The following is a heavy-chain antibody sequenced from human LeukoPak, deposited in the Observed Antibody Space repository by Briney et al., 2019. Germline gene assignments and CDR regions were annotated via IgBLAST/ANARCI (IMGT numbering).Heavy chain of an antibody. CDR2: IKEDGSEK. CDR1: GFTFSSYW. J-gene: IGHJ5*02. Sequence: PGGSLRLSCAVSGFTFSSYWMNWVRQAPGKGPEWVANIKEDGSEKYYVDSVKGRFIISRDDAKNSLYLQMNSLRAEDTAVYYCAREGCSGGNCYSYWFDPWGQGTLVTVSS. CDR3: AREGCSGGNCYSYWFDP. D-gene: IGHD2-15*01. V-gene: IGHV3-7*01.